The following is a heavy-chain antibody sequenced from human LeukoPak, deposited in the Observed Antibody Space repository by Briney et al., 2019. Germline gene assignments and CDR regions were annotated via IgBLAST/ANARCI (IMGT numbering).Heavy chain of an antibody. CDR1: GGSIKNYY. J-gene: IGHJ4*02. CDR2: IYYSGST. CDR3: ARGPQGPAFGSSADY. V-gene: IGHV4-59*01. Sequence: NPSETLSLTCSVSGGSIKNYYWGWIRQPPGKGLEWIGYIYYSGSTNYNPSLKSRVTISVDTSKNQFSLKLSSVTAADTAVYYCARGPQGPAFGSSADYWGQGTLSPSPQ. D-gene: IGHD2-2*01.